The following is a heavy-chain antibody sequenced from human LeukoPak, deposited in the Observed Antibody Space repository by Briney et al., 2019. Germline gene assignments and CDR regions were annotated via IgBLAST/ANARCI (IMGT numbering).Heavy chain of an antibody. V-gene: IGHV3-64D*06. CDR1: GFTFSSYA. CDR2: ISSNGGST. D-gene: IGHD3-10*01. J-gene: IGHJ3*02. CDR3: VKDPLWFGESLDAFDI. Sequence: GGSLRLSCSASGFTFSSYAMHWVRQAPGKGLEYVSAISSNGGSTYYADSVKGRFTISRDNSKNTLYLQMSSLRAEGTAVYYCVKDPLWFGESLDAFDIWGQGTMVTVSS.